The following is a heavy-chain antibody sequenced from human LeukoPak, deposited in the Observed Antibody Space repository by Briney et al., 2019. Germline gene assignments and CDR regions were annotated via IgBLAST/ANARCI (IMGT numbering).Heavy chain of an antibody. J-gene: IGHJ3*02. V-gene: IGHV3-33*01. D-gene: IGHD3-10*01. CDR2: IWYDGTNK. Sequence: RGSLRHSRAASVFTFNNDGIHCGRQAPGKGLEWVALIWYDGTNKYYGDSVKGRFTISKDNSKNTLYLQMKSLRDEDMAIYYCARGTFGELSLATFVICGQGRMFTVSS. CDR1: VFTFNNDG. CDR3: ARGTFGELSLATFVI.